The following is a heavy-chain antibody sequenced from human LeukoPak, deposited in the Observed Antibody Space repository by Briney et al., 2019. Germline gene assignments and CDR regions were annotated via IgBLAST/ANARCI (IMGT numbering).Heavy chain of an antibody. CDR1: GFTFSSYA. CDR3: AKVEYNAVTRRGGDY. D-gene: IGHD4-11*01. J-gene: IGHJ4*02. V-gene: IGHV3-23*01. CDR2: ISGSGGST. Sequence: GGSLRLSCAASGFTFSSYAMSWVRQAPGKGLECVSAISGSGGSTYYADSVKGRLTISRDNSKNTLYLQMNSLRAEDTAVYYCAKVEYNAVTRRGGDYWGQGTLVTVSS.